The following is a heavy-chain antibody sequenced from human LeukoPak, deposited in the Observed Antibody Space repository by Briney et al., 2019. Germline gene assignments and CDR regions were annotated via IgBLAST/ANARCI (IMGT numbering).Heavy chain of an antibody. CDR3: ARDHVGYSYYMDV. CDR1: GLTFSSYE. J-gene: IGHJ6*03. CDR2: ISSSGSTI. D-gene: IGHD1-26*01. Sequence: GGSLRLSCVTSGLTFSSYEINWVRQAPGKGLEWISYISSSGSTIYYADSVKGRFTISRDNAQNSLYLQMNSLGAEDTAVYYCARDHVGYSYYMDVWGRGTTVTVSS. V-gene: IGHV3-48*03.